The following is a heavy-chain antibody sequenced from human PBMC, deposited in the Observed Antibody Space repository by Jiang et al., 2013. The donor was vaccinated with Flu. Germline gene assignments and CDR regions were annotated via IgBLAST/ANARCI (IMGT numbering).Heavy chain of an antibody. Sequence: PGLVKPSQTLSLTCTVSGGSISSGDYYWSWIRQPPGKGLEWIGYIYYSGSTYYNPSLKSRVTISVDTSKNQFSLKLSSVTAADTAVYYCARDPAAYDYVWGSYRYRNRAGAFDIWGQGTMVTVSS. J-gene: IGHJ3*02. CDR2: IYYSGST. CDR1: GGSISSGDYY. V-gene: IGHV4-30-4*01. D-gene: IGHD3-16*02. CDR3: ARDPAAYDYVWGSYRYRNRAGAFDI.